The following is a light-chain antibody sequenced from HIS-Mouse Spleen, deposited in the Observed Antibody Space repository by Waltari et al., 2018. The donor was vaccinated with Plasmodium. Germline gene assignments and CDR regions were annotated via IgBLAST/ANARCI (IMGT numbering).Light chain of an antibody. CDR1: ALPKKY. CDR3: YSTDSSGNHRV. J-gene: IGLJ3*02. V-gene: IGLV3-10*01. Sequence: SYELTQPPSVSVSPGQTARITCSGGALPKKYAYWYQQKSGQAPVLVIYEDSKRPSGISARFSGSSSGTMATLTIRGAQVEDEADYYCYSTDSSGNHRVFGGGTKLTVL. CDR2: EDS.